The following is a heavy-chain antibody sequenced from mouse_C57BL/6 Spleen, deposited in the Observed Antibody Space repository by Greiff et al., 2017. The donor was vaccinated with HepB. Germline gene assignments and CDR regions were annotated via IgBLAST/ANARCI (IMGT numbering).Heavy chain of an antibody. V-gene: IGHV14-4*01. D-gene: IGHD2-2*01. CDR1: GFNIKDDY. CDR3: TPMVTTG. J-gene: IGHJ2*01. Sequence: VQLQQSGAELVRPGASVKLSCTASGFNIKDDYMHWVKQRPEQGLEWIGWIYPENGDTEYASKFQGKATITADTSSNTAYLQLSSLTSEDTAVYYCTPMVTTGWGKGPTLTVST. CDR2: IYPENGDT.